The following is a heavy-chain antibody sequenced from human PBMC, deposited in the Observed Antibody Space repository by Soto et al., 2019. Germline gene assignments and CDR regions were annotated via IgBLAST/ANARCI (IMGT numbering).Heavy chain of an antibody. V-gene: IGHV4-59*08. D-gene: IGHD1-26*01. J-gene: IGHJ4*02. Sequence: SETLSLTCTVSDDSISNYYWSWIRQPPGKGLEWIGYIYYSGSTNYNPSLKSRVTISMDTSKSQFSLKLSSVTAADTAVYYCARLGHSGPFDYWGQGTLVTVSS. CDR1: DDSISNYY. CDR3: ARLGHSGPFDY. CDR2: IYYSGST.